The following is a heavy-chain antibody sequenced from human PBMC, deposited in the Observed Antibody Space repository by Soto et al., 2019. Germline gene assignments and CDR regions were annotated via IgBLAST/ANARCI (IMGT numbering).Heavy chain of an antibody. V-gene: IGHV4-34*01. CDR3: ARVSRIMITFGGIYYFDY. J-gene: IGHJ4*02. Sequence: QVQLQQWGAGLLKPSETLSLTCAVYGGSFSGYYWSWIRQPPGKGLEWIGEINHSGSTNYNPSLKSRVTISVDTSKNQFPLKLSSVTAADTAVYYCARVSRIMITFGGIYYFDYWGQGTLVTVSS. CDR1: GGSFSGYY. CDR2: INHSGST. D-gene: IGHD3-16*01.